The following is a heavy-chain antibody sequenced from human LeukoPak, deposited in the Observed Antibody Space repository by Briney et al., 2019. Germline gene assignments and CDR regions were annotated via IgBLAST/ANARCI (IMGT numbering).Heavy chain of an antibody. CDR1: GFTVSSNY. Sequence: GGSLRLSCAASGFTVSSNYMSWVRQAPGKGLEWVSFIYSCGSTYYKDSLKGRFTISRDNSKNTLYLQMNSLRAVHTAVYYCARRAGGLARNNWFDPWGQGTLVTVSS. D-gene: IGHD3-16*01. V-gene: IGHV3-66*01. J-gene: IGHJ5*02. CDR3: ARRAGGLARNNWFDP. CDR2: IYSCGST.